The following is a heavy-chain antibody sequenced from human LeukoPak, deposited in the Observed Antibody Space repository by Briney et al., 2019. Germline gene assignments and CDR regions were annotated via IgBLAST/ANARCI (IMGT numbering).Heavy chain of an antibody. CDR2: INANGGTS. Sequence: GGSLRLSCAAPGFTFSNYAMTWVRQAPGKGLECVSGINANGGTSYYADSVRGRFTVSRDNSKNTLSLQMNSLRAEDSAIYYCAKTNGYFDYWGQGPLVSVYS. V-gene: IGHV3-23*01. CDR3: AKTNGYFDY. CDR1: GFTFSNYA. J-gene: IGHJ4*02.